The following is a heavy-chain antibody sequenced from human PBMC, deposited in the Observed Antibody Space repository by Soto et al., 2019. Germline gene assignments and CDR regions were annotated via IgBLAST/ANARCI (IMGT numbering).Heavy chain of an antibody. Sequence: EVQLVESGGGLVQPGGSLRLSCAASGLIFSDYHMDWVRQAPGKGLEWVGRIRRKSNSYTTEYAASVKGKFTISTDDSTNSLCLSLKSTTSEDTAVYYCGMLRRCCGGASGMEVWVQGTTVTISS. CDR1: GLIFSDYH. J-gene: IGHJ6*02. CDR3: GMLRRCCGGASGMEV. D-gene: IGHD1-26*01. V-gene: IGHV3-72*01. CDR2: IRRKSNSYTT.